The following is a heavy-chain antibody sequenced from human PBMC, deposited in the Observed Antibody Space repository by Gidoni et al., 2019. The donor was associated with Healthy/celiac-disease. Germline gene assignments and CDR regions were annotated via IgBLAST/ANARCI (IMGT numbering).Heavy chain of an antibody. CDR2: IYYSGST. D-gene: IGHD7-27*01. J-gene: IGHJ3*02. V-gene: IGHV4-59*01. CDR1: GFSISSYY. CDR3: ARTELGMGAFDI. Sequence: QLQLQESGPGLVKPSETLSLTCSVSGFSISSYYWSWLRQPPGKGLEWIGYIYYSGSTNYNPSLKSRVTISVDKYKNKLSLKLSSVTAADTAVYYCARTELGMGAFDIWGQGTMVTVSS.